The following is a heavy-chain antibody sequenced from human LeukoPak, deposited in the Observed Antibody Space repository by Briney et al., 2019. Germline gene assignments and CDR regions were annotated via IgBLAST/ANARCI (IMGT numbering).Heavy chain of an antibody. J-gene: IGHJ3*02. CDR2: ITQGGSEK. V-gene: IGHV3-7*01. CDR1: GFPYSSYW. Sequence: GGSLRLSCAASGFPYSSYWLSWVRQAPGKGLEWVANITQGGSEKYYADSVKGRFTIPRDNAQNSLYLQMNRLRAEYTAVCYCARAKWYRAFDIWGQGTMLTVSS. CDR3: ARAKWYRAFDI. D-gene: IGHD2-15*01.